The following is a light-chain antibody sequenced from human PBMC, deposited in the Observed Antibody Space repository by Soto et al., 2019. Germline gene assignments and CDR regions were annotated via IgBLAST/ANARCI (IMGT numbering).Light chain of an antibody. V-gene: IGKV3-20*01. CDR3: QQYGSSPGT. CDR1: QSVSSNY. CDR2: GAS. J-gene: IGKJ1*01. Sequence: IVMPQSPDTLSVAPGERAPLSCRASQSVSSNYLAWYQQKPGQAPRLLIYGASSRATGIPDRFSGSGSGTDFTLTISRLEPEDFAVYYCQQYGSSPGTFGQGTKVDIK.